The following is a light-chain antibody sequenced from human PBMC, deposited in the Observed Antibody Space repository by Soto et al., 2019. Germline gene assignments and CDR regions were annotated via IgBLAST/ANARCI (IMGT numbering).Light chain of an antibody. Sequence: DIQMTQSPSTLSASVGDRVTITCRASQSISSWLAWYQQKPGKAPKLLIYKASSLESGVPSRFRGSGSGTEFTLTISSLKPDDFATDYCQQYKSYPWTFGKGTKVEIK. J-gene: IGKJ1*01. CDR2: KAS. V-gene: IGKV1-5*03. CDR1: QSISSW. CDR3: QQYKSYPWT.